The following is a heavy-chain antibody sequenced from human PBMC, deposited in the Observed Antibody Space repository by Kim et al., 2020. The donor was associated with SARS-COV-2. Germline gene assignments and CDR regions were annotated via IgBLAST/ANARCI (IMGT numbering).Heavy chain of an antibody. Sequence: SETLSLTCAVYGGSFSGYYWSWIRQPPGKGLEWIGEINHSGSTNYNPSLKSRVTISVDTSKNQFSLKLSSVTAADTAVYYCARHYWYSSSWSRFDYWGRGTLVTVSS. D-gene: IGHD6-13*01. V-gene: IGHV4-34*01. CDR3: ARHYWYSSSWSRFDY. CDR1: GGSFSGYY. CDR2: INHSGST. J-gene: IGHJ4*02.